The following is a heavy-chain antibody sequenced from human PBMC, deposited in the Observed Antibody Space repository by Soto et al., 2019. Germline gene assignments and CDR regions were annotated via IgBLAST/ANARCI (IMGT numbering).Heavy chain of an antibody. D-gene: IGHD2-2*01. CDR3: AAEIVVVPRAYNYYDMDV. V-gene: IGHV1-8*01. J-gene: IGHJ6*02. CDR2: MNPNSGNT. CDR1: GYTFTSYD. Sequence: ASVKVSCKASGYTFTSYDINWVRQATGQGLEWMGWMNPNSGNTGYAQKFQGRVTMTRNTSISTAYMELSSLRSEDTAVYYCAAEIVVVPRAYNYYDMDVWGQGTAVTVSS.